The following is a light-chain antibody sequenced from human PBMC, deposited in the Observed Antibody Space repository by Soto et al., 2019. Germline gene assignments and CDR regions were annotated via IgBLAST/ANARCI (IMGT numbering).Light chain of an antibody. J-gene: IGKJ5*01. V-gene: IGKV3D-15*01. CDR3: QVRTNWSIA. CDR2: GAS. CDR1: QSVGSN. Sequence: EIVMTHSPGTLSVYPSERATLSCRASQSVGSNLAWYQQNPGQAPRLLIYGASTRATGIPARFSGTGSGTDFTLTINNLEPEDFAVYYCQVRTNWSIAFGRGTRLEIK.